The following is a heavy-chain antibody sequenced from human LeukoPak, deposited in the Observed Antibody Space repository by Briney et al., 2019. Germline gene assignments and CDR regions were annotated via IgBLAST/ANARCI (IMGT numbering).Heavy chain of an antibody. Sequence: SQTLSLTCTVSGGSISCDSYYWSWIRQPAWKGLEWIGRIYTSGSTNYNPSLKSRVTISIDTSKNQFSLKLSSVTAADTAVYYCARLIPCSGGSCLFDYFDYWGQGTLVTVSS. D-gene: IGHD2-15*01. CDR1: GGSISCDSYY. CDR3: ARLIPCSGGSCLFDYFDY. CDR2: IYTSGST. V-gene: IGHV4-61*02. J-gene: IGHJ4*02.